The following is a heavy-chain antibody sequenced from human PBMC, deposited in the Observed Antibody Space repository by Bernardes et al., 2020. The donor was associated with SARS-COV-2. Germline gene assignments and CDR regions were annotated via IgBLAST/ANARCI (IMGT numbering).Heavy chain of an antibody. CDR2: ISSSSSTI. J-gene: IGHJ5*02. D-gene: IGHD3-3*01. V-gene: IGHV3-48*01. CDR1: GFTFSSYS. CDR3: ARDRGNTIVGVVIMGWFDP. Sequence: GGSLRLSCAASGFTFSSYSMNWVRQAPGKGLEWVSYISSSSSTIYYADSVKGRLTISRDNAKNSLYLQMNSLRAEDTAVYYCARDRGNTIVGVVIMGWFDPWGQGTLVTVSS.